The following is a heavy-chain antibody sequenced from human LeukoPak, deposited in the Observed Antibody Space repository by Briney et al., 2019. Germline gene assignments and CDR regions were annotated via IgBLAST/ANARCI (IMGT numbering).Heavy chain of an antibody. CDR2: ISAYNGNT. J-gene: IGHJ6*02. CDR3: ARDSFYDFWSGYYKGYGMDV. D-gene: IGHD3-3*01. V-gene: IGHV1-18*01. Sequence: GASVKVSCKASGYTFTSYGISWVRQAPGQGLEWMGWISAYNGNTNYAQKLQGRVTMTTDTSTSTAYMELRSLRSDDTAVHYCARDSFYDFWSGYYKGYGMDVWGQGTTVTVSS. CDR1: GYTFTSYG.